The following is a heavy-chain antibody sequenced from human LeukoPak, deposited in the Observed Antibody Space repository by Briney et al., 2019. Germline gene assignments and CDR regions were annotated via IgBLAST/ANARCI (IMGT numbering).Heavy chain of an antibody. CDR2: IYYSGST. Sequence: KASETLSLTCTVSGGSVSSGSYYWSWIRQPPGKGLEWIGYIYYSGSTKYNPSLKSRVTISVDTSKNQFSLKLSSVTAADTAVYYCARGGRXRTGLXGRLDYWGQGXLXXXSS. J-gene: IGHJ4*02. V-gene: IGHV4-61*01. CDR3: ARGGRXRTGLXGRLDY. CDR1: GGSVSSGSYY. D-gene: IGHD5-12*01.